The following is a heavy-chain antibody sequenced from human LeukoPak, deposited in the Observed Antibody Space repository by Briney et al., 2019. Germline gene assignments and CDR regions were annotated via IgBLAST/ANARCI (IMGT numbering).Heavy chain of an antibody. CDR1: GFTFSDAR. CDR3: TTDGTTGTTLTPHDY. D-gene: IGHD1-1*01. Sequence: PGGSLRLSCAASGFTFSDARMSWVRQSPGKGLEWVGHIKRKTDGGTADYAAPVKGRFTISRDDSKNTLYLQINSLKTEDTSVYYCTTDGTTGTTLTPHDYWGQGTLVTVSS. J-gene: IGHJ4*02. CDR2: IKRKTDGGTA. V-gene: IGHV3-15*01.